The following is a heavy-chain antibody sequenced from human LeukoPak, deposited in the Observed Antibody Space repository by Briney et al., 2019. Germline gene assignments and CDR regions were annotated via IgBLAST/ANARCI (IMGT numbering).Heavy chain of an antibody. CDR3: AKDTFSGSYDDAFDI. CDR2: IRYDGSNK. Sequence: PGGSLRLSCAASGFTFSSYGMHWVRQAPGKGLEWVAFIRYDGSNKYYADSAKGRFTISRDNSKNTLYLQMNSLRAEDTAVYYCAKDTFSGSYDDAFDIWGQGTMVTVSS. CDR1: GFTFSSYG. V-gene: IGHV3-30*02. D-gene: IGHD1-26*01. J-gene: IGHJ3*02.